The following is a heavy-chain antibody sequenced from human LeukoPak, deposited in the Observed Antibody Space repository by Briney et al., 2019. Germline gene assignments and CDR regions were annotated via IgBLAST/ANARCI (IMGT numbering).Heavy chain of an antibody. Sequence: ASVKVSCKTSGYTFTDYYMHWVRQAPGQGLEWMGWINPNSGDTKFAQKFQGRVTMTRDTSVSTAYMELSRLRSDDTAVYYCAILLTDQGGYWGLGSLVTVSS. CDR1: GYTFTDYY. CDR3: AILLTDQGGY. V-gene: IGHV1-2*02. J-gene: IGHJ4*02. CDR2: INPNSGDT. D-gene: IGHD3-9*01.